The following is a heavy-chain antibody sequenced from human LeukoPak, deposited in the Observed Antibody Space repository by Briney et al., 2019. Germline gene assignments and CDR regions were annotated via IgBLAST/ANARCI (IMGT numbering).Heavy chain of an antibody. D-gene: IGHD6-13*01. CDR3: ARDGVLAAAGTNGFDI. V-gene: IGHV1-18*04. CDR2: ISGYNGNT. J-gene: IGHJ3*02. CDR1: GYTFTSDG. Sequence: ASVKVSCKASGYTFTSDGISWVRQAPGQGLEWMGWISGYNGNTNYAQNLQGRVTMTTDTSTSTAYMELRSLRSDDTAVYYCARDGVLAAAGTNGFDIRGQGTMVTVSP.